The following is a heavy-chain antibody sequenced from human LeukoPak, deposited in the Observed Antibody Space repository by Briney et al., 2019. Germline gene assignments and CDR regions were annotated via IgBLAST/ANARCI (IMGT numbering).Heavy chain of an antibody. CDR3: ARVNYYDSSGAYYYMDV. CDR2: MCYTGST. Sequence: SETLSLTCAVYGGSFSGYYWSWIRQPPGKGLEWIGSMCYTGSTYYNPSLKSRVTISIDTSKSQFSLKLSSVTAADTAVYYCARVNYYDSSGAYYYMDVWGRGTTVTVSS. D-gene: IGHD3-22*01. J-gene: IGHJ6*03. V-gene: IGHV4-34*01. CDR1: GGSFSGYY.